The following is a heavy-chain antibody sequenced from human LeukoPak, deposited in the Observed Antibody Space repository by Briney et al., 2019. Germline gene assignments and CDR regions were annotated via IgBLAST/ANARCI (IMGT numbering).Heavy chain of an antibody. CDR1: GGSISSGSYY. CDR3: ARDRSSSSYYYYGMDV. D-gene: IGHD6-6*01. J-gene: IGHJ6*02. CDR2: IYTSGST. V-gene: IGHV4-61*02. Sequence: SETLSLTCTVSGGSISSGSYYWSWIRQPAGKGLEWIVRIYTSGSTNYNPSRKSRVTTSVDTSKNQFSLKLSSVTAADTAVYYCARDRSSSSYYYYGMDVWGQGTAVTVSS.